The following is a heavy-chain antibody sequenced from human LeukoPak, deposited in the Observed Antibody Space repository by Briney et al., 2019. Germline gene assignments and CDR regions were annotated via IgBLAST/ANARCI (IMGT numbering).Heavy chain of an antibody. V-gene: IGHV4-34*01. CDR1: GGSFSGYY. CDR2: INHSGNT. D-gene: IGHD3-22*01. CDR3: ARTGYSDSRGYYYGGLHY. J-gene: IGHJ4*02. Sequence: SETLSLTCAVYGGSFSGYYWSWIRQPPGKGLEWIGEINHSGNTNYNPSLKSRVTIPVDKSKNQFSLKLSSVPAADTAVYYCARTGYSDSRGYYYGGLHYWGQGTLVTVSS.